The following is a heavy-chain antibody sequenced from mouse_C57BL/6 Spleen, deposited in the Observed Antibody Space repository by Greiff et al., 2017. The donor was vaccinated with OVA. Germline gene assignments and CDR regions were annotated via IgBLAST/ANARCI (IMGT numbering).Heavy chain of an antibody. J-gene: IGHJ1*03. V-gene: IGHV1-69*01. CDR3: ARLRYRWWYFDV. Sequence: QVQLQQPGAELVMPGASVKLSCKASGYTFTSYWMHWVKQRPGQGLEWIGEIDPSDSYTNYNQKFQGKSTLTVDNSSSTAYMQLSSLSSEDSAVYYCARLRYRWWYFDVWGTGTTVTVSS. D-gene: IGHD1-1*02. CDR2: IDPSDSYT. CDR1: GYTFTSYW.